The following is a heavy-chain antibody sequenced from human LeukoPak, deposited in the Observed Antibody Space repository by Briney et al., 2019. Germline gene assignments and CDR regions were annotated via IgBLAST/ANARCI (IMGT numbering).Heavy chain of an antibody. D-gene: IGHD3-22*01. J-gene: IGHJ3*02. V-gene: IGHV3-33*07. CDR3: ANVGSSSGYYAFDI. Sequence: GGSLTLSCQASGFTFYMYAMSWVRQAPGKGPEWVPVIWNDGGNKYYADSVKGRFTISRDNSKNTLYLQMNSLRAEDTAVYYCANVGSSSGYYAFDIWGQGTVVTVSS. CDR2: IWNDGGNK. CDR1: GFTFYMYA.